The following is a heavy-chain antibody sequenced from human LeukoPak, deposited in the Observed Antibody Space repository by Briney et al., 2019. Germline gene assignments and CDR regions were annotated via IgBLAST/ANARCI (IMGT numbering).Heavy chain of an antibody. CDR2: ISGSGDSR. CDR1: GFTFSSCA. D-gene: IGHD4-11*01. V-gene: IGHV3-23*01. CDR3: AKGVTTVRIYHHGIEV. Sequence: GGSLRLSCAVSGFTFSSCAMSWVRQAPGKGLEWVSLISGSGDSRYYADSVKGRFTISRDNAKNTLWLQMNSLRAEDTAVYYCAKGVTTVRIYHHGIEVWGQGTTVTVSS. J-gene: IGHJ6*01.